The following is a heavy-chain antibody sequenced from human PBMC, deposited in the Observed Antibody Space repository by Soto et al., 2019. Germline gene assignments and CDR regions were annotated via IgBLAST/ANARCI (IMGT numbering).Heavy chain of an antibody. CDR1: GFTFSSYW. CDR3: ARAQYTGSYFDACDV. CDR2: IWFDGSNK. V-gene: IGHV3-33*08. Sequence: PGGVPRLSCAASGFTFSSYWMHWVRQAPGKGLEWVAVIWFDGSNKYYADSVKGRFTISRDNSKNTLDLQMNNLRDEDTALYYCARAQYTGSYFDACDVWGQGTMVTVSS. D-gene: IGHD1-26*01. J-gene: IGHJ3*01.